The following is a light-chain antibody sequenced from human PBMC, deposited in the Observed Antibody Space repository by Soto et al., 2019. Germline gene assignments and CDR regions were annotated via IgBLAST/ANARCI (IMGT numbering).Light chain of an antibody. J-gene: IGKJ4*01. Sequence: EIVLTQSPGTLSLSPGERATLSCRASQSVSNSFLAWYQQKPGQAPRLLIFGASSRASGIPDRFSGSGSGTDFTLIISRLETEDIAVYYCLPYGSSIQHFDGETKVAIK. CDR1: QSVSNSF. CDR2: GAS. CDR3: LPYGSSIQH. V-gene: IGKV3-20*01.